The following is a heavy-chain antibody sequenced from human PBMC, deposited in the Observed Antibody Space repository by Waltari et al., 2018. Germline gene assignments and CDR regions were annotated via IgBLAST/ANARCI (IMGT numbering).Heavy chain of an antibody. CDR2: IYTSGCT. Sequence: QVQLQESGPGLVKPSQTLSLTCTVSGGSISSGSYYWSWIRQPAGKGRGGIGRIYTSGCTNSNPSFKSRVTISVDTSKNQFSLKLSVVTAADTAVYYCARGSIVVVVAAIRYYYGMDVWGQGTLVTVSS. CDR3: ARGSIVVVVAAIRYYYGMDV. CDR1: GGSISSGSYY. V-gene: IGHV4-61*02. J-gene: IGHJ6*02. D-gene: IGHD2-15*01.